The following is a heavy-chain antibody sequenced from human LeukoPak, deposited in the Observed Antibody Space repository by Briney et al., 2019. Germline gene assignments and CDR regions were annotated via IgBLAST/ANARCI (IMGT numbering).Heavy chain of an antibody. CDR2: ISSSSSTL. CDR3: ARGTSYTSSWYGVGSYFDY. D-gene: IGHD6-13*01. Sequence: GGSLRLSCAASGVTFSSYSMIWVRQTPGKGLEWVSYISSSSSTLYYADSVKGRFTISRDNAKNSLYLQMNSLRAEDTAIYYCARGTSYTSSWYGVGSYFDYWGQGTLVTVSS. V-gene: IGHV3-48*04. J-gene: IGHJ4*02. CDR1: GVTFSSYS.